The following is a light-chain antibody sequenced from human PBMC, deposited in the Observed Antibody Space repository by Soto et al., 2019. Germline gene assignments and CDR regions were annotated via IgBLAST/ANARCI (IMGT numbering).Light chain of an antibody. CDR1: QSLSSY. Sequence: EIVLTQSPATLSLSPGERATLSCRASQSLSSYLAWYQQKPGQAPRLLIYDASNRATGIPARFSGSGSGTDFTLTISSLEPEDCAVYYCQQRSNWPITFGQGTRLEIK. J-gene: IGKJ5*01. CDR2: DAS. V-gene: IGKV3-11*01. CDR3: QQRSNWPIT.